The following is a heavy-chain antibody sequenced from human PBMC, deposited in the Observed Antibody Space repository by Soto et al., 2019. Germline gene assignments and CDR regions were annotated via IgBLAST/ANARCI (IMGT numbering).Heavy chain of an antibody. CDR3: AHNLVAGTSWFDP. Sequence: QITLKESGPTLVKPTQTLTLTCTFSGFSLSTSGVGVVWIRQPPGKALEWLGIIYWDDDKRYRPSLKSRLTIIKDSSKSRVVRTMTNMDPVDQGTDDCAHNLVAGTSWFDPCGQGTLVTVSS. J-gene: IGHJ5*02. CDR1: GFSLSTSGVG. D-gene: IGHD6-19*01. V-gene: IGHV2-5*02. CDR2: IYWDDDK.